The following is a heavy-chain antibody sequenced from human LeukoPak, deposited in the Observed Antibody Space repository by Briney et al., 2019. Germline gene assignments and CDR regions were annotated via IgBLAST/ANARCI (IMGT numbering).Heavy chain of an antibody. V-gene: IGHV1-2*06. Sequence: ASVKVSCKVSGYTFTSHSIHWVRQAPGQGLEWMGRINPNSGGTNYAQKFQGRVTMTRDTSISTVYMELSRLRSDDTAVYYCARVGYYESSGYYEYWGQGTLVTVSS. CDR2: INPNSGGT. J-gene: IGHJ4*02. CDR1: GYTFTSHS. D-gene: IGHD3-22*01. CDR3: ARVGYYESSGYYEY.